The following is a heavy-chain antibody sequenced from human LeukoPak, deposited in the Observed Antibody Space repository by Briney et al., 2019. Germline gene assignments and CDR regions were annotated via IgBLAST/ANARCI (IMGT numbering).Heavy chain of an antibody. D-gene: IGHD5-18*01. CDR3: AKDDTVMGAFDI. J-gene: IGHJ3*02. CDR2: ISGSGGST. CDR1: GFTFSSYA. Sequence: GESLRLSCAASGFTFSSYAMSWVRQAPGKGLEWASAISGSGGSTYYADSVKGRFTISRDNSKNTLYLQMNSLRAEDTAVYYCAKDDTVMGAFDIWGQGTMVTVSS. V-gene: IGHV3-23*01.